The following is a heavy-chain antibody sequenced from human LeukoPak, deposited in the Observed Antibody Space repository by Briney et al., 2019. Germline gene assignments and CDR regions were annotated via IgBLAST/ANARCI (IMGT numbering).Heavy chain of an antibody. J-gene: IGHJ5*02. Sequence: SETLSLTCTVSGGSISTYYWSWIRQPPGKGLEWIGEINHSGSTNYNPSLKSRVTISVDTSKNQFSLKLSSVTAADTAVYYCARHPDYGDYGGWFDPWGQGTLVTVSS. CDR1: GGSISTYY. V-gene: IGHV4-34*01. CDR2: INHSGST. D-gene: IGHD4-17*01. CDR3: ARHPDYGDYGGWFDP.